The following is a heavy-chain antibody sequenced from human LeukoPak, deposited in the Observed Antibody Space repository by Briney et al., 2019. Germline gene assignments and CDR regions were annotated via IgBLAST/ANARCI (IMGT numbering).Heavy chain of an antibody. CDR1: ALTFNNYE. D-gene: IGHD6-19*01. CDR3: ARDFGQWQLNGGYYFDY. J-gene: IGHJ4*02. V-gene: IGHV3-48*03. Sequence: GGSLRLSCAASALTFNNYEMNWVRQAPGKGLERVSYISSSGGTIYYADSVKGRFTISRDNAKNSLFLQMNSLRAEDTAVYYCARDFGQWQLNGGYYFDYWGQGTLVTVSS. CDR2: ISSSGGTI.